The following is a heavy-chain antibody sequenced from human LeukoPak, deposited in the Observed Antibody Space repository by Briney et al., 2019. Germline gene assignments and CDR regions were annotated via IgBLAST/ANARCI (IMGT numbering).Heavy chain of an antibody. CDR2: ISSSSGNI. J-gene: IGHJ4*02. Sequence: GGSLRLSCADSGFTFSSYSMNWVRQAPGKGLEWVSYISSSSGNIYYADSVKGRFTISRDNAKNSLYLQMNSLRAEDTAVYYCARDQGGVGYWGQGTLVTVSS. CDR3: ARDQGGVGY. D-gene: IGHD3-16*01. CDR1: GFTFSSYS. V-gene: IGHV3-48*01.